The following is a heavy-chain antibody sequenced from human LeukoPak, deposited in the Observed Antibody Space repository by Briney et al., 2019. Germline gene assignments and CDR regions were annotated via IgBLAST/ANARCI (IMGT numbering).Heavy chain of an antibody. CDR3: AKRGVVIRVILVGFHKEAYYFDS. Sequence: PGGSLRLSCAVSGVTLSNYGMSWVRQAPGKGLEWVAGISGSGGSTNYADSVKGRFIISRDSPKNTLYLQMNSLRAEDTAMYFCAKRGVVIRVILVGFHKEAYYFDSWGQGALVTVSS. D-gene: IGHD3-22*01. V-gene: IGHV3-23*01. CDR1: GVTLSNYG. CDR2: ISGSGGST. J-gene: IGHJ4*02.